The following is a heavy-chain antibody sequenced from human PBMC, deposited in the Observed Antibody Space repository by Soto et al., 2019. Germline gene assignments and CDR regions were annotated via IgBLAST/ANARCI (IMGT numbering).Heavy chain of an antibody. J-gene: IGHJ5*02. V-gene: IGHV3-23*01. CDR1: GFTFSSYA. Sequence: GGSLRLSCAASGFTFSSYAMSWVRQTPGKGLEWVSAISGSGGSTYYADSVKGRFTISRDNSKNTLYLQMNSLRAEDTAVYYCARDRRGYDILTGPTADPWGQGTLVTVSS. CDR2: ISGSGGST. D-gene: IGHD3-9*01. CDR3: ARDRRGYDILTGPTADP.